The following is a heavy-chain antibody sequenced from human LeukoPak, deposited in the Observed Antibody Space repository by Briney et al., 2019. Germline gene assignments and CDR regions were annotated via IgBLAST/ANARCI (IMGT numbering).Heavy chain of an antibody. CDR3: ARRYCSGGTCYSWVDYFDY. J-gene: IGHJ4*02. CDR2: MNPNSGNT. Sequence: ASVKVSCTASGYTFTSYDINWVRQATGQGLEWMGWMNPNSGNTGYAQKFQGRVTMTRNTSISTAYMELSSLRSEDTAVYYCARRYCSGGTCYSWVDYFDYWGQGTLVTVSS. V-gene: IGHV1-8*01. D-gene: IGHD2-15*01. CDR1: GYTFTSYD.